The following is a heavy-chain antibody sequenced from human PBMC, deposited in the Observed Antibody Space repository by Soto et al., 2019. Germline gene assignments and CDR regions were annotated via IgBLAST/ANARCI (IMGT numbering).Heavy chain of an antibody. CDR1: GFTFSGYG. V-gene: IGHV3-30*03. J-gene: IGHJ5*02. CDR3: ARYSGWYSYNWFDP. Sequence: PGGSLRLSCAASGFTFSGYGTHWVRQAPGKGLEWVAVISNDGSNKYYVDSVKGRFTISRDNAENSVYLQMSSLRGEDTAMYYCARYSGWYSYNWFDPWGQGTLVTVSS. CDR2: ISNDGSNK. D-gene: IGHD6-19*01.